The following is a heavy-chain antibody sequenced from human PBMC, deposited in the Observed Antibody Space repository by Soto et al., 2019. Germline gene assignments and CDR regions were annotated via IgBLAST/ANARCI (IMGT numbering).Heavy chain of an antibody. CDR2: IKQDGSEK. CDR3: VRERISS. V-gene: IGHV3-7*01. J-gene: IGHJ4*02. CDR1: GFTFETSW. D-gene: IGHD2-15*01. Sequence: EVQLVESGGGLVPPGGSLRLSCAASGFTFETSWMTWVRQAPGKGLEWVANIKQDGSEKYYVDSVKGRFTISRDNAKNSLYLQMNSLRVEDTAVYFCVRERISSWGQGTLVTVSS.